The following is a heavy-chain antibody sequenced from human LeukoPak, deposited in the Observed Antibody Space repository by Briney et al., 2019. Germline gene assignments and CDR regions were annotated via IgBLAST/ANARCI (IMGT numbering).Heavy chain of an antibody. CDR3: ARGPRRIGTYSSSWYYFDY. J-gene: IGHJ4*02. V-gene: IGHV4-34*01. Sequence: SGTLSLTCAVYGGSFSGYYWSWIRQPPGKGLEWIGEINHSGSTNYNPSLKSRVTISVDTSKNQFSLKLSSVTAADTAVYYCARGPRRIGTYSSSWYYFDYWGQGTLVTVSS. CDR1: GGSFSGYY. D-gene: IGHD6-13*01. CDR2: INHSGST.